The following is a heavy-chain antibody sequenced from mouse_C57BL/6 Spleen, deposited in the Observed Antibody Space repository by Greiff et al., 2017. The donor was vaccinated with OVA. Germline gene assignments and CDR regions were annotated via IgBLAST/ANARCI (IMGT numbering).Heavy chain of an antibody. V-gene: IGHV1-80*01. Sequence: VMLVESGAELVKPGASVKISCKASGYAFSSYWMNWVKQRPGKGLEWIGQIYPGDGDPNYNGKFKGKATLTADKSSSTAYMQLSSLTSEDSAVYFCARFSHGVFDYWGQGTTLTVSS. CDR1: GYAFSSYW. CDR3: ARFSHGVFDY. J-gene: IGHJ2*01. CDR2: IYPGDGDP.